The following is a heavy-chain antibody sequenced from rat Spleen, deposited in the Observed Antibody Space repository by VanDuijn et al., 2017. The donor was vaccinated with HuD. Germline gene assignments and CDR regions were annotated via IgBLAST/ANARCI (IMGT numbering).Heavy chain of an antibody. CDR2: ISYDGSST. V-gene: IGHV5-20*01. D-gene: IGHD1-10*01. J-gene: IGHJ2*01. CDR3: TRGGNYDFDY. Sequence: EVELVESGGGLVQPGRPMKLSCAASGFTFSNYDMAWVRQAPTKGLEWVASISYDGSSTYYRDSVKGRFTISRDNAKSTLYLQMDSLTSEDTATYFCTRGGNYDFDYWGQGVMVTVSS. CDR1: GFTFSNYD.